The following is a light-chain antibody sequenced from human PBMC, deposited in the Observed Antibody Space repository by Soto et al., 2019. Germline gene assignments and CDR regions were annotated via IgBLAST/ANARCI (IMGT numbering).Light chain of an antibody. CDR1: SSNIGAGYD. CDR3: QSYDSSLTVV. V-gene: IGLV1-40*01. Sequence: QSVLTQPPSVSGAPGQRVTISCTGGSSNIGAGYDVHWYHQLPGTAPKLLIYGNNNRPSGVPERFSGSKSGTSASLAITGLQAEDEADYYCQSYDSSLTVVFGGGTKVTVL. J-gene: IGLJ2*01. CDR2: GNN.